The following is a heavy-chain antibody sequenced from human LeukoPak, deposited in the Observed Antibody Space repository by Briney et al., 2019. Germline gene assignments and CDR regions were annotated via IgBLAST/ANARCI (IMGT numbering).Heavy chain of an antibody. V-gene: IGHV3-30-3*01. CDR3: AKDRSGSYSQGLDY. Sequence: GGSLRLSCAASGFTFSSYAMHWVRQAPGKGLEWVAVISYDGSNKYYADSVKGRFTISRDNSKNTLYLQMNSLRAEDTAVYYCAKDRSGSYSQGLDYWGQGTLVTVSS. CDR2: ISYDGSNK. CDR1: GFTFSSYA. D-gene: IGHD1-26*01. J-gene: IGHJ4*02.